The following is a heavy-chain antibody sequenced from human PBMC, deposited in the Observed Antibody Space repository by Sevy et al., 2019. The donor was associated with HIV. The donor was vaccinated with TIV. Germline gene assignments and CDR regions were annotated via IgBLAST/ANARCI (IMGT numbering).Heavy chain of an antibody. CDR3: AKDHDNNWFDP. Sequence: GGSLRLSCAASGFTFSLYAMTWVRQAPGKGLEWVSTVTISGGNTYYADSVKGRFTISRDNSKNTLYLQMNSLRADDTAIYFCAKDHDNNWFDPWGQGTLVTVSS. CDR2: VTISGGNT. V-gene: IGHV3-23*01. J-gene: IGHJ5*02. D-gene: IGHD3-22*01. CDR1: GFTFSLYA.